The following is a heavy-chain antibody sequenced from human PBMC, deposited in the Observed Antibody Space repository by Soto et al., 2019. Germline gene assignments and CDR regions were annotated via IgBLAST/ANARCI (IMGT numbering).Heavy chain of an antibody. CDR1: GFTFSSYS. J-gene: IGHJ4*02. CDR2: ISSATTTI. Sequence: GGSLRLSCAASGFTFSSYSMNWVRQAPGKGLEWVSYISSATTTIYYADSVKGRFTISRDNAKNSLYLQMNSLRADDTAVYYCARAAPYNPIDYWGQGTLVTVSS. D-gene: IGHD1-1*01. V-gene: IGHV3-48*01. CDR3: ARAAPYNPIDY.